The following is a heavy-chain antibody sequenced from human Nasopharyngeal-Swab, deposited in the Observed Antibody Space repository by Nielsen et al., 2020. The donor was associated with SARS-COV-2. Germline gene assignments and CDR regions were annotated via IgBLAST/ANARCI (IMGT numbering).Heavy chain of an antibody. CDR1: GFTFGDYA. CDR3: AKARGATAPKNYFYS. Sequence: GGSLRLSCTGAGFTFGDYAMSWFRQAPGKGLEWVGFIRSKSYGATIEYAASVRGRFVISRDDSKGIAYLQMNRLKTEDTAVYYCAKARGATAPKNYFYSWGLGTLVTVSP. J-gene: IGHJ4*02. V-gene: IGHV3-49*03. CDR2: IRSKSYGATI. D-gene: IGHD1-26*01.